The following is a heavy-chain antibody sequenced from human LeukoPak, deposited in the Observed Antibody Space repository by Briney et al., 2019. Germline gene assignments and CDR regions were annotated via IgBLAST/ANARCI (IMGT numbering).Heavy chain of an antibody. CDR3: ARGGGTSFDAFDI. V-gene: IGHV4-59*01. Sequence: SETLPLTCTVSDDSITSYYWTWIRQPPGKGLEWIGYIYYIGNTNYNPSLKSRVSISVDTSKNQFSLNLSSVTAADTAVYYCARGGGTSFDAFDIWGQGTMVTVSS. D-gene: IGHD4-23*01. J-gene: IGHJ3*02. CDR2: IYYIGNT. CDR1: DDSITSYY.